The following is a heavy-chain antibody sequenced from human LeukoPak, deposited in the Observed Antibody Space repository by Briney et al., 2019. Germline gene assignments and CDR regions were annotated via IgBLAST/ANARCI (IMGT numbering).Heavy chain of an antibody. CDR1: GYTFTSYY. CDR2: INPSGGST. Sequence: ASVKVSCKASGYTFTSYYMHWVRQAPGQGLEWMGIINPSGGSTSYAQKFQGRVTMTRDTSTGTVYMELSSLRSEDTAVYYCARAPRPPWDDSSGLDYWGQGTRVTVSS. J-gene: IGHJ4*02. V-gene: IGHV1-46*01. D-gene: IGHD3-22*01. CDR3: ARAPRPPWDDSSGLDY.